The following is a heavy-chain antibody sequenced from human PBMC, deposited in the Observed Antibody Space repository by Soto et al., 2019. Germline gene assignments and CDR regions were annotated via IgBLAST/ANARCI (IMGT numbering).Heavy chain of an antibody. D-gene: IGHD6-13*01. CDR2: IYSGGST. Sequence: PGGSVRLACAASRLSVSSNYMSWVRQAPGKGLEWVSVIYSGGSTYYADSVKGRFTISRDNSKNTLYLQMNSLRAEDTAVYYCPSIAAAGYYFAYWGEGT. V-gene: IGHV3-66*01. CDR1: RLSVSSNY. J-gene: IGHJ4*02. CDR3: PSIAAAGYYFAY.